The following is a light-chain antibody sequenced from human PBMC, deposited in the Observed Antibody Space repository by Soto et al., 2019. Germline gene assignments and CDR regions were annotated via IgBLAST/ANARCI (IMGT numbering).Light chain of an antibody. CDR1: SSDVGGYNY. V-gene: IGLV2-14*01. CDR3: SSFTSSSTLVV. J-gene: IGLJ2*01. Sequence: QSVLTQPASVSGSPGQSITISCTGTSSDVGGYNYVSWYQQHPDKAPKLMIYDVTDRPSGVSNRFSGSKSGNTASLTISRLQAEDEADYYCSSFTSSSTLVVFGGGTKLTVL. CDR2: DVT.